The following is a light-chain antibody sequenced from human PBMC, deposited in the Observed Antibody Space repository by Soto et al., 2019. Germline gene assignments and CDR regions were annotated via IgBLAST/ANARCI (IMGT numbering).Light chain of an antibody. CDR1: QDIGTY. CDR2: AAS. CDR3: QHYYNYPRT. J-gene: IGKJ1*01. Sequence: IQMTQSPSSLSASVGDRVTITCRASQDIGTYLAWYQQKPGKAPKLLIYAASSLQSGVPSRFSGSGSGTDFTLTISWLQSEDFATYYCQHYYNYPRTFGQGTKVDI. V-gene: IGKV1-8*01.